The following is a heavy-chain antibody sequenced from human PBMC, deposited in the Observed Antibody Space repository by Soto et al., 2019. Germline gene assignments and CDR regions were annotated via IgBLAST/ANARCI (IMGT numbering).Heavy chain of an antibody. Sequence: SVKVSCKASGGTFSSYAISWVRQAPGQGLEWMGGIIPIFGTANYAQKFQGRVTITADESTSTAYMELSSLRSEDTAVYYCARGPTLYYDSSGYFDYWGQGTLVTVSS. CDR2: IIPIFGTA. CDR1: GGTFSSYA. CDR3: ARGPTLYYDSSGYFDY. V-gene: IGHV1-69*13. D-gene: IGHD3-22*01. J-gene: IGHJ4*02.